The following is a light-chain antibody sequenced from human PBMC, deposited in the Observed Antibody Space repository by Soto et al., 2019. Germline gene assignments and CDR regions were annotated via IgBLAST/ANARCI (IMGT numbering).Light chain of an antibody. CDR1: QSVSSSY. Sequence: EIVLTQSPGTLSLSPGERATLSCRASQSVSSSYLAWHQQKPGQAPRLLIYGASTRATGIPDRFSGSGSGTDFTLPISRLEPEDFAVYYCQQYGSSPPNTFGQGTKLEIK. V-gene: IGKV3-20*01. J-gene: IGKJ2*01. CDR3: QQYGSSPPNT. CDR2: GAS.